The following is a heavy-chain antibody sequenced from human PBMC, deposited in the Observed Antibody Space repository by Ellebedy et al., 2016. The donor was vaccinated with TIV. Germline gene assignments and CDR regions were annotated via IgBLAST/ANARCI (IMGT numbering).Heavy chain of an antibody. Sequence: GESLKISXAASGFTFSSYAMSWVRQAPGKGLEWVSAISGSGGSTYYADSVKGRFTISRDNSKNTLYLQMNSLRAEDTAVYYCAKDDTGYSSGWFDYWGQGTLVTVSS. CDR3: AKDDTGYSSGWFDY. V-gene: IGHV3-23*01. J-gene: IGHJ4*02. D-gene: IGHD6-19*01. CDR2: ISGSGGST. CDR1: GFTFSSYA.